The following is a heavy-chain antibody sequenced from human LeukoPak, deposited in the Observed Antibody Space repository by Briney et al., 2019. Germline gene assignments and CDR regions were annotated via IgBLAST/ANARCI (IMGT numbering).Heavy chain of an antibody. Sequence: GGSLRLSCAASGFTFSSYAMSWVRQAPGKGLEWVSAISGSGGSTYYADSVEGRFTISRDISKNTLYLQMNSLNAEDTAVYYCAKDLYTVPGACDKWGQGTLVTVSS. CDR1: GFTFSSYA. CDR2: ISGSGGST. D-gene: IGHD6-19*01. V-gene: IGHV3-23*01. CDR3: AKDLYTVPGACDK. J-gene: IGHJ4*02.